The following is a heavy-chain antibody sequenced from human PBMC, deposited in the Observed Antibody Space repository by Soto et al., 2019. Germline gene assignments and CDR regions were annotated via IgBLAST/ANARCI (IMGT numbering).Heavy chain of an antibody. Sequence: QVQLVQSGAEVKKPGASVKVSCKASGYTFTSYYMHWVRQAPGQGLEWMGIINPSGGSTSYAQKCQGRVSMTRDTSTGTVYMELSSLRSEDTAVYYCAREYSSSWLTVYYYYGMDVWGQGTTVTVSS. V-gene: IGHV1-46*01. J-gene: IGHJ6*02. CDR2: INPSGGST. D-gene: IGHD6-13*01. CDR3: AREYSSSWLTVYYYYGMDV. CDR1: GYTFTSYY.